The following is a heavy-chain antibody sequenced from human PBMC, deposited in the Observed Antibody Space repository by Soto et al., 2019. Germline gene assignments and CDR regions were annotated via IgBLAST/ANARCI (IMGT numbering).Heavy chain of an antibody. V-gene: IGHV3-33*01. D-gene: IGHD6-19*01. J-gene: IGHJ4*02. CDR3: ARDLRYSSGWYGGSYFDY. CDR2: IWYDGSNK. Sequence: QVQLVESGGGVVQPGRSLRLSCAASGFTFSSYGMHWVRQAPGKGLEWVAVIWYDGSNKYYADSVKGRFTISRDNSKNTLYLQMNSLRAEDKAVYYCARDLRYSSGWYGGSYFDYWGQGTLVTVSS. CDR1: GFTFSSYG.